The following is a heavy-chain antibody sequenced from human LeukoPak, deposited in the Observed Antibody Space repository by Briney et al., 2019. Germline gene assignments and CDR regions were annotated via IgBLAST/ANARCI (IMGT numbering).Heavy chain of an antibody. CDR2: ISGSGGST. Sequence: GGSLRLSCAASGFTFSSYAMSWVRQAPGKGLEWVSAISGSGGSTYYADSVKGRFTISRDNSKNTLYLQMNSLRAGDTAVYYFAKVWIRIAVADHYFVFWGQRTLLTLSS. J-gene: IGHJ4*02. CDR3: AKVWIRIAVADHYFVF. D-gene: IGHD6-19*01. CDR1: GFTFSSYA. V-gene: IGHV3-23*01.